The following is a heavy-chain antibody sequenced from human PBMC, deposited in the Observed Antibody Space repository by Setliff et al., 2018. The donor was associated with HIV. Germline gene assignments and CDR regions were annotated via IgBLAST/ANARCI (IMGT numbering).Heavy chain of an antibody. CDR1: FFPFRTYW. CDR3: ARDTGMRDAAFDI. D-gene: IGHD4-17*01. J-gene: IGHJ3*02. V-gene: IGHV3-7*03. CDR2: IKEDGGAR. Sequence: SLLLSFFSSFFPFRTYWMSWVRQAPGKGLEWVANIKEDGGARYYVDSVKGRFTVSRDNAKNSLFLQMNRLRAEDTAVYYCARDTGMRDAAFDIWGQGTRVTVSS.